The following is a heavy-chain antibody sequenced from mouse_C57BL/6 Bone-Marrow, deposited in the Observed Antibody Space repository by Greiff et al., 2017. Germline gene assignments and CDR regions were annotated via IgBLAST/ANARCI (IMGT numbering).Heavy chain of an antibody. CDR3: ARGLYDYDGAY. D-gene: IGHD2-4*01. J-gene: IGHJ3*01. CDR1: GYTFTDYY. Sequence: EVQLQQSGPELVKPGASVKISCKASGYTFTDYYMNWVKQSHGKSLEWIGDINPNNGGTSYNQKFKGKATLTVDKSSSTAYMELRSLTSEDSAVYYCARGLYDYDGAYWGQGTLVTVSA. V-gene: IGHV1-26*01. CDR2: INPNNGGT.